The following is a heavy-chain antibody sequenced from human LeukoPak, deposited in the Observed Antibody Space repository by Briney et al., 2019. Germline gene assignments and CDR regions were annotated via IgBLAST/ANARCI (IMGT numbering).Heavy chain of an antibody. CDR3: ARGAPPQN. Sequence: SETLSLTCTVSRGSISSSSYYWGWIRQPPGKGLEWIGSVYYTGASYYNPSLKSRVTISIDTSKKHFSLKLTSVTAADTAVYYCARGAPPQNWGQGTLVTVSS. V-gene: IGHV4-39*07. CDR2: VYYTGAS. J-gene: IGHJ4*02. CDR1: RGSISSSSYY.